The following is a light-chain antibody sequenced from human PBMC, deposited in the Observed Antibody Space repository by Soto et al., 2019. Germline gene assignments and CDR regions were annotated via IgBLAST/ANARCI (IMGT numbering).Light chain of an antibody. V-gene: IGLV1-44*01. CDR1: GSNIGENA. Sequence: QSVLTQPPSASGTPGQTVTISCSGTGSNIGENAVNWYRHLPGTAPQLLIYSNGLRPSGVPHRFSGSKSGTAGSLAISGLQSEDEAHYYCAAWDDSQKAMLFGGGPKLTVL. CDR3: AAWDDSQKAML. J-gene: IGLJ3*02. CDR2: SNG.